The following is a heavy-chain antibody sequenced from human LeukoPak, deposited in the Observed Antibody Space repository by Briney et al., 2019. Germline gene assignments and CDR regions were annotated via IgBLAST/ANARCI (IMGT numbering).Heavy chain of an antibody. J-gene: IGHJ3*02. V-gene: IGHV4-4*02. Sequence: SETLSLTCAVSGGSISSNIWWTWARQPPGKGLEWIGYIYYSGSTNYNPSLKSRVTISVDTSKNQFSLKLSSVTAADTAVYYCARHKWELLPESAFDIWGQGTMVTVSS. CDR3: ARHKWELLPESAFDI. CDR1: GGSISSNIW. CDR2: IYYSGST. D-gene: IGHD1-26*01.